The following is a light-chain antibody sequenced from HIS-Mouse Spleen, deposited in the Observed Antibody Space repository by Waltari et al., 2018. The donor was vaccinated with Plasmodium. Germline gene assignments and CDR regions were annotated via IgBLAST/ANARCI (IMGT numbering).Light chain of an antibody. Sequence: SYELTQPPSVSVPPGQTARITCPGDALPTKYAYWYQQKSGQAPVLVMYEDSKRPSGIHERFSGTSSGTMATLTISGAQVEDEADYYCYSTDSSGNHRVFGGGTKLTVL. CDR3: YSTDSSGNHRV. CDR2: EDS. CDR1: ALPTKY. V-gene: IGLV3-10*01. J-gene: IGLJ3*02.